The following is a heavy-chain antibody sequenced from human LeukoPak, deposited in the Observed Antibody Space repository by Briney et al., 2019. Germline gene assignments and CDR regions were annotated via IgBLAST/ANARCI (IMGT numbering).Heavy chain of an antibody. CDR3: ARGTRTGYSSGWPAGSENY. V-gene: IGHV1-46*01. Sequence: ASVKVSCKASGDTFSSYYMHWVRQAPGQGLEWMGIINPSGGSISYAQKFQGRVTMTRDMSTSTVYMELSSLRSEDTAVYYCARGTRTGYSSGWPAGSENYWGQGTLVTVSS. J-gene: IGHJ4*02. CDR1: GDTFSSYY. D-gene: IGHD6-19*01. CDR2: INPSGGSI.